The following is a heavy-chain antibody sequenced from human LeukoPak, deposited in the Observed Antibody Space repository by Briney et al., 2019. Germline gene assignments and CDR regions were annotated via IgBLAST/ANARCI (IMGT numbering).Heavy chain of an antibody. Sequence: GGPLRLSCAASGFTFSTYTMNWVRQAPGKGLEWVSYITSSSSTIYYADSVRGRFTISRDNAKNSLYLQMNSLRAEDTAVYYCAKFGWGSHGFDIWGQGTMVTVSS. V-gene: IGHV3-48*04. CDR1: GFTFSTYT. J-gene: IGHJ3*02. CDR3: AKFGWGSHGFDI. CDR2: ITSSSSTI. D-gene: IGHD3-10*01.